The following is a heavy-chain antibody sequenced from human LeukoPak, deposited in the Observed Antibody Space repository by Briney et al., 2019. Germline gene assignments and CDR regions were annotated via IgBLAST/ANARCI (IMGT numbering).Heavy chain of an antibody. V-gene: IGHV3-64D*06. CDR3: VKGGRGWHYDY. Sequence: TGGSLRLSCSASGFTFSSFGMHWVRQTPGKGLEYVSAITSNGVSTYYADSVKGRFTISRDNSRNTMYLQMSSLTIEDTAVYYCVKGGRGWHYDYWGQGSLVTVTS. CDR2: ITSNGVST. J-gene: IGHJ4*02. CDR1: GFTFSSFG. D-gene: IGHD6-19*01.